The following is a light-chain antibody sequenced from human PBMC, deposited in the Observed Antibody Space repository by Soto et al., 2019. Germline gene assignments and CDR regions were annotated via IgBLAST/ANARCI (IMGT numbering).Light chain of an antibody. CDR3: QQHGSSPWS. CDR2: AAS. J-gene: IGKJ1*01. V-gene: IGKV3-20*01. Sequence: EIVLTQSPGTLFLSPGERATLSCRASQSVNGNHLAWYQQRPGLAPRLLIFAASSRATGIPDRFSGSGSGTDFTLTISRLEPEDFAVYYCQQHGSSPWSFGLGTKVEIK. CDR1: QSVNGNH.